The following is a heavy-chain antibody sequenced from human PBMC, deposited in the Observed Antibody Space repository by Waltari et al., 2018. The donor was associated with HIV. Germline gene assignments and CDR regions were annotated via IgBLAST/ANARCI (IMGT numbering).Heavy chain of an antibody. Sequence: EVQLVQSGAEVKKPGESLKISCKGSGYSFTSYWIGWVRQMPGKGLEWMGIIYPGDSETSNSPSFQGQVTISADKSISTAYLQWSSLKASDTAMYYCARQDYYYGSGSYYDYGMDVWGQGTTVTVSS. D-gene: IGHD3-10*01. CDR1: GYSFTSYW. CDR3: ARQDYYYGSGSYYDYGMDV. CDR2: IYPGDSET. J-gene: IGHJ6*02. V-gene: IGHV5-51*01.